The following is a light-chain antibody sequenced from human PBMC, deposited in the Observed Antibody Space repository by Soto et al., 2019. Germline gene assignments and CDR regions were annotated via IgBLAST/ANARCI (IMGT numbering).Light chain of an antibody. J-gene: IGKJ1*01. CDR1: QSAISN. Sequence: EIVMTQSPATLSVSPGERVTLSCRASQSAISNLAWYQQKPGQTPRLLIYDASTRATDIPARFSGSGSGTDFTLTISSLQPEDFATYFCQQGYSRPRTFGQGTKVDIK. CDR2: DAS. CDR3: QQGYSRPRT. V-gene: IGKV3-15*01.